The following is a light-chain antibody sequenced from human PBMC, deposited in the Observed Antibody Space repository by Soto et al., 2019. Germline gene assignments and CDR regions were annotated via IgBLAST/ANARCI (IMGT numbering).Light chain of an antibody. CDR1: QSVSNY. CDR2: DAS. J-gene: IGKJ5*01. V-gene: IGKV3-11*01. Sequence: EIVLTQSPASLCLSPGERATLSCRASQSVSNYLAWYQQKPGRAPRLLIYDASNRATGVPARFSGSGSGTDFTLTISSLEPEDFAVYYCQQRSNPPITFGQGTRLEIK. CDR3: QQRSNPPIT.